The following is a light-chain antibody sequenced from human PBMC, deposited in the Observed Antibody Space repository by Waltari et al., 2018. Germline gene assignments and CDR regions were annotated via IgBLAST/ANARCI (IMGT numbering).Light chain of an antibody. CDR2: DND. CDR1: TSNIGNNY. CDR3: ATWDTSLSGGV. V-gene: IGLV1-51*01. Sequence: HSMLTQPPSVSAAPGQEVTISCSGSTSNIGNNYVSWYQQVPGTAPKLLIYDNDVRPSVIPDLFSGSKSGTSATLDITGLQTGDEADYYCATWDTSLSGGVFGGGTKLTVL. J-gene: IGLJ2*01.